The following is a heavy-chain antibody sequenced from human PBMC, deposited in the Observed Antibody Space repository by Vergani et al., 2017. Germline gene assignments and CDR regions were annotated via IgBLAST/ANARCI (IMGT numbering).Heavy chain of an antibody. Sequence: QLQLQESGPGLVKPSETLSLTCTVSGGSISSSGYYWAWIRQPPGKGLEWIGSIYYSGSTYYNLSLKSRVTMSVDTSKNQFSLKLSAVTAADTAVYYCARRRNYGDQIFDYWGQGTLVTVSS. CDR1: GGSISSSGYY. V-gene: IGHV4-39*01. CDR2: IYYSGST. D-gene: IGHD4/OR15-4a*01. J-gene: IGHJ4*02. CDR3: ARRRNYGDQIFDY.